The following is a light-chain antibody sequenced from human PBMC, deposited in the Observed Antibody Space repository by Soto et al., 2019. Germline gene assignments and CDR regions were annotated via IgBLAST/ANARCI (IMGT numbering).Light chain of an antibody. CDR2: EVS. Sequence: QSALTQPPSASGSPGQSVTISCTGTSSDVGGYNYVSWYQQHPGTAPKLMIYEVSKRPPGVPDRFSASKSDNTASLTVSGLQAEDEADYYCSSYAGSDNLVFGTGTKVTVL. V-gene: IGLV2-8*01. J-gene: IGLJ1*01. CDR1: SSDVGGYNY. CDR3: SSYAGSDNLV.